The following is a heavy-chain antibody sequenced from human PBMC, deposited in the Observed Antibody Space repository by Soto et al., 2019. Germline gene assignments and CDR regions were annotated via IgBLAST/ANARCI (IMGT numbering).Heavy chain of an antibody. D-gene: IGHD2-21*01. CDR2: IYYSGST. V-gene: IGHV4-30-4*02. CDR3: ARGDGGGYYYYGMDV. CDR1: GGSISSGDYY. J-gene: IGHJ6*02. Sequence: SETLSLTCTVSGGSISSGDYYWSWIRQPPGKGLEWIGYIYYSGSTYYNPSLKSRVTISVDTSKNQFSLRAEDTAVYYCARGDGGGYYYYGMDVWGQGTTVTVS.